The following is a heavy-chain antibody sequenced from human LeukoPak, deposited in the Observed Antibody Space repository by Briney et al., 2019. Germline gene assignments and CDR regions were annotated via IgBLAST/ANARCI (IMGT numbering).Heavy chain of an antibody. Sequence: SETLSLTCTVSGGSISRDYWSWIRQPPGKGLEWIGYVYYTGSTNYNPSLKSRVTISVDTSKNQFSLKLSSVTTADTAVYYCARDRPGGSSLDYWGQGTLVTVSS. CDR2: VYYTGST. CDR3: ARDRPGGSSLDY. V-gene: IGHV4-59*01. D-gene: IGHD6-13*01. CDR1: GGSISRDY. J-gene: IGHJ4*02.